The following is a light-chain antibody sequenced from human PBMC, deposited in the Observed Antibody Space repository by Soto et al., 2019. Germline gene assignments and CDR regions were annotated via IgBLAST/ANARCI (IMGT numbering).Light chain of an antibody. J-gene: IGKJ1*01. CDR2: KAP. Sequence: DIQMTQSPSTLSASVGDRVIIPCRSSESTSNWLAWYQQKPGKAPNLLIYKAPSLKSGVPLRFSGSGSGTEFTLTINSLQPDDFATYYCQQYDTYWTFGQGTKVDIK. CDR3: QQYDTYWT. V-gene: IGKV1-5*03. CDR1: ESTSNW.